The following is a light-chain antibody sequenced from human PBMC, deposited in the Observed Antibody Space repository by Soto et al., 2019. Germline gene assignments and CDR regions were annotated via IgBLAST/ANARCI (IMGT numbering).Light chain of an antibody. J-gene: IGKJ5*01. V-gene: IGKV3D-15*01. CDR3: QQYNNWPPSIT. Sequence: VLTQSPGTLSLSPGERATLSCRASQSVSSTYLAWYQQKPGQAPRLLIYGPSTRATGIPARFSGSGSGTEFTLTISSLQSEDFAVYYCQQYNNWPPSITFGQGTRLEIK. CDR2: GPS. CDR1: QSVSST.